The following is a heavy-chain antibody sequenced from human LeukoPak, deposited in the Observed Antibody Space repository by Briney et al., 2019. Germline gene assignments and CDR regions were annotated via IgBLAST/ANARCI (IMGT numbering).Heavy chain of an antibody. Sequence: GGSLRLSCAASGFTFSNYGMHWVRQASGKGLEWVAFIEYDGTDTHFADSVRGRFTISGDNSEDTLYLQIITLRAVDTAVYYCARNRLRATATYMDVWGKGTTVTVSS. CDR3: ARNRLRATATYMDV. D-gene: IGHD2-15*01. J-gene: IGHJ6*04. V-gene: IGHV3-30*02. CDR2: IEYDGTDT. CDR1: GFTFSNYG.